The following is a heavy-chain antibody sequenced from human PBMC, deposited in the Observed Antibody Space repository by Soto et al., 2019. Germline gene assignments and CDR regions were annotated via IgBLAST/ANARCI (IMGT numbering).Heavy chain of an antibody. CDR3: ARAQHIVVVTAHNWFDP. D-gene: IGHD2-21*02. Sequence: GASGKVSCKASGGTFSSYAISWVRQAPGQGLEWMGGIIPIFGTANYAQKFQGRVTITADESTSTAYMELSSLRSEDTAVYYCARAQHIVVVTAHNWFDPWGQGTLVTVSS. J-gene: IGHJ5*02. CDR2: IIPIFGTA. V-gene: IGHV1-69*13. CDR1: GGTFSSYA.